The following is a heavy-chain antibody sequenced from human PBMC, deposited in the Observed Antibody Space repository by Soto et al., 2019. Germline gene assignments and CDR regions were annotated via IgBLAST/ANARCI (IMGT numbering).Heavy chain of an antibody. V-gene: IGHV3-23*01. D-gene: IGHD3-16*01. Sequence: EVQLLDSGGGLVQPGGSLRLSCAASGFTFSNYAMTWVRQGPGKGLERVSGISGRGGRSYYADSVKGRFTIYRDNSKSTLYLQMNNRRAEDTAVYYCAKAYFVWSSEQPYYFDYWGQGTLVTVSS. CDR2: ISGRGGRS. J-gene: IGHJ4*02. CDR1: GFTFSNYA. CDR3: AKAYFVWSSEQPYYFDY.